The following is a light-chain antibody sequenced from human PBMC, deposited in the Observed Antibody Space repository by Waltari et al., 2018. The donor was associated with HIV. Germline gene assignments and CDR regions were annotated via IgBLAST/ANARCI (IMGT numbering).Light chain of an antibody. CDR3: GTWDSSLSAGV. V-gene: IGLV1-51*02. CDR1: SSNIGNNY. Sequence: QSVLTQPPSVSAAPGQKVTISCSGSSSNIGNNYVSWYQQLPGTAPKLLIYEKNKRPSGIPDRCSGSNAGTSATLGITGLQTGDEADYYCGTWDSSLSAGVFGGGTKLTVL. CDR2: EKN. J-gene: IGLJ3*02.